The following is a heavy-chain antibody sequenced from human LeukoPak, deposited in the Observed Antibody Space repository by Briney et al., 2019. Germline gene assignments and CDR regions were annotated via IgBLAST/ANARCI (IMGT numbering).Heavy chain of an antibody. D-gene: IGHD1-1*01. Sequence: PSETLSLTCTVSGGSISGYYWSWIRQPPGKGLEWIGYIYYSGSTNYNPSLKSRVTLSVDTSKNQFSLNLSSVTAADTAVYYCARRQTGTSYFDYWGQGTPVTVSS. V-gene: IGHV4-59*08. CDR2: IYYSGST. CDR3: ARRQTGTSYFDY. CDR1: GGSISGYY. J-gene: IGHJ4*02.